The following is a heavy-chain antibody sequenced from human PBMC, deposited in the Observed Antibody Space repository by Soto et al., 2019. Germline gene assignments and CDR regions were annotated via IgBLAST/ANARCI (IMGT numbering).Heavy chain of an antibody. J-gene: IGHJ6*03. D-gene: IGHD3-9*01. CDR3: ARLAGTFSDWLIGYYYYYMDV. CDR2: MNPNSGNT. V-gene: IGHV1-8*01. CDR1: GYTFTSYD. Sequence: QVQLVQSGAEVKKPGASVKVSCKASGYTFTSYDINWVRQATGQGLEWMGRMNPNSGNTGYAQKFQGRVTMTRNTSISTAYMELSSLRSEDTAVYYCARLAGTFSDWLIGYYYYYMDVWGKGTTVTVSS.